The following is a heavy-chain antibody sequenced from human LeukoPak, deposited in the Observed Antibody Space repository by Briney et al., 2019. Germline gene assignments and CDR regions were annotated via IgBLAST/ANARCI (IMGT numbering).Heavy chain of an antibody. Sequence: GGSLRLSCAASGFTVSDYYMSWIRQAPGKGLEWVSFISGSGTTINYADSVKGRFTISRDNAKNSLYLQMNSLRAEDTAVYYCARDPPPRSYDSNYWGQGTLVTVSS. J-gene: IGHJ4*02. CDR1: GFTVSDYY. V-gene: IGHV3-11*01. D-gene: IGHD3-3*01. CDR2: ISGSGTTI. CDR3: ARDPPPRSYDSNY.